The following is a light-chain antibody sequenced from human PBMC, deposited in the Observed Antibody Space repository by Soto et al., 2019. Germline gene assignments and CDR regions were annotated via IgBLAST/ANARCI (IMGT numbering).Light chain of an antibody. V-gene: IGKV3-20*01. J-gene: IGKJ5*01. CDR2: GAS. CDR3: QQYGSSPIT. Sequence: EIVLPQSPGTLSLSPGERATLSCSASQSVSSSYLAWYQQKPGQAPRLLIYGASSRATGIPDRFSGTKSGTDFTLTIRRLEPEDAAVYYCQQYGSSPITFGQGTRLEIK. CDR1: QSVSSSY.